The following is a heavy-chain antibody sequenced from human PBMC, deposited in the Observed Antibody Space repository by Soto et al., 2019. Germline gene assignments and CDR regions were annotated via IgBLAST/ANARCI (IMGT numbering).Heavy chain of an antibody. CDR2: IHSSGIT. V-gene: IGHV4-59*08. CDR3: ARHNWLAPFDY. Sequence: SETLSLTCTVSGGSVISYYWSWIRQPPGKGLEWIGYIHSSGITDYNPSLKTRVTMSVDTSKNQFSLKLSSVSAADTAVYYCARHNWLAPFDYWGQGSLVTVSS. J-gene: IGHJ4*02. CDR1: GGSVISYY. D-gene: IGHD1-1*01.